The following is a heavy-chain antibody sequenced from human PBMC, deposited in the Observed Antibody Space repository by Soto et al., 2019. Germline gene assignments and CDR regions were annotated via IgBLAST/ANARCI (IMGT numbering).Heavy chain of an antibody. Sequence: ASVKVSCKASGYTFTSYYMHWVRQAPGQGLEWMGIINPSGGSTSYAQKFQGRVTMTRDMSTSTVYMELSSLRSEDTAVYYCARVPRVGPAYYYDSRGNWFDPWGQGTLVTVSS. CDR3: ARVPRVGPAYYYDSRGNWFDP. D-gene: IGHD3-22*01. CDR2: INPSGGST. J-gene: IGHJ5*02. V-gene: IGHV1-46*01. CDR1: GYTFTSYY.